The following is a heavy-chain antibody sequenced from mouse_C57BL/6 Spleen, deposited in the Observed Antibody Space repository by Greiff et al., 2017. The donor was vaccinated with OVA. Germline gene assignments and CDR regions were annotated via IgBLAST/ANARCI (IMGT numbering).Heavy chain of an antibody. V-gene: IGHV1-47*01. CDR2: FHPYNDDT. CDR3: ARGDYGSTPFDY. Sequence: QVHVKQSGAELVKPGASVKMSCKASGYTFTTYPIEWMKQNHGKSLEWIGNFHPYNDDTKYNEKFKGKATLTVEKSSSTVYLELSRLTSDDSAVYYCARGDYGSTPFDYWGQGTTLTVSS. J-gene: IGHJ2*01. CDR1: GYTFTTYP. D-gene: IGHD1-1*01.